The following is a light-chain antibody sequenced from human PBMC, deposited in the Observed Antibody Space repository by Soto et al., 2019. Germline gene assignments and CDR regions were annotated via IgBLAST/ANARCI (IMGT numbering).Light chain of an antibody. CDR1: QSVATI. V-gene: IGKV3-11*01. CDR2: DAY. Sequence: IVLTQSPATLSLSPGERVTLSCRASQSVATILSWSQQKLGQPPRLLIYDAYNRAAGIPARFSRSGYGTDFTITISSLEPGDFAVYYSHQRSKWPINFGQGTRLEIK. J-gene: IGKJ5*01. CDR3: HQRSKWPIN.